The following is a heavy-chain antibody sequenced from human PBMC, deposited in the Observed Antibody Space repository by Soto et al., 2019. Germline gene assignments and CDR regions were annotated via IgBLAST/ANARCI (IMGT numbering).Heavy chain of an antibody. CDR2: IYYSGST. CDR3: ARRQSSSWYGL. V-gene: IGHV4-39*01. Sequence: PSETLSLTCTVSGGSIRSSSYYWGWIRQPPGKGLEWIGSIYYSGSTYYNPSLKSRVTISVDTSKNQFSLKLSSVTAVDTAVYYCARRQSSSWYGLWGQGTLVTVSS. CDR1: GGSIRSSSYY. D-gene: IGHD6-13*01. J-gene: IGHJ4*02.